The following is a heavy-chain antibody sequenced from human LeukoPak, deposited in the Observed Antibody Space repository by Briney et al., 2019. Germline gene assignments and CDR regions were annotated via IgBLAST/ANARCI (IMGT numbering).Heavy chain of an antibody. CDR3: VKAGYGELLRFDY. V-gene: IGHV3-30*18. CDR2: ISYEVSDK. Sequence: GGSLRLSCALSGFSFSPYGIHWVRKAPGKGLEWVAVISYEVSDKNYGHSVKDRLTISRDKSKNTLYLQMHSLGTEDTAVYYCVKAGYGELLRFDYWGQGTLVTVSS. D-gene: IGHD3-10*01. J-gene: IGHJ4*02. CDR1: GFSFSPYG.